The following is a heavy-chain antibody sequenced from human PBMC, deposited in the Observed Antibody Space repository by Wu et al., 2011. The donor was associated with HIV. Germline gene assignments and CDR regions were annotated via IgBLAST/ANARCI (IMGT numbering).Heavy chain of an antibody. D-gene: IGHD5-24*01. CDR2: MNPSRGNT. CDR1: GYSFFSYD. CDR3: ARALNGYNWD. Sequence: QVQLVQSGTEVEKPGASVKVSCKASGYSFFSYDITWVRQAPGQGLEWMGWMNPSRGNTGYAQKFQDRVSMTRNTATSTAYLELGILTSDDTAIYYCARALNGYNWDWGQGTLVIVSS. J-gene: IGHJ4*02. V-gene: IGHV1-8*02.